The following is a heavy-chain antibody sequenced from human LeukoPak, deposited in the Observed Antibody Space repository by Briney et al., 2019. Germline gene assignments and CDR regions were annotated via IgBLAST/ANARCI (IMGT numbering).Heavy chain of an antibody. J-gene: IGHJ3*02. CDR3: ARDLGDYVWGSYRFIAFDI. D-gene: IGHD3-16*02. CDR2: ISSSGSTI. V-gene: IGHV3-11*01. Sequence: GGSLRLSCAASGFTFSDYYMSWIRQAPGKGLEWVSYISSSGSTIYYADSVKGRFTISRDNAKNSLYLQMNSLRAEDTAVYYCARDLGDYVWGSYRFIAFDIWGQGTMVTVSS. CDR1: GFTFSDYY.